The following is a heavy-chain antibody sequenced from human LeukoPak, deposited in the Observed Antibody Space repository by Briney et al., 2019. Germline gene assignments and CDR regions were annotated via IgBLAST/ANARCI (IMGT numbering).Heavy chain of an antibody. J-gene: IGHJ4*02. CDR1: GFTVSSNE. CDR2: ISGGST. Sequence: GGSLRLSCAASGFTVSSNEMSWVRQAPGKGLEWVSSISGGSTYYADSRKGRFTISRDNSKNTLHLQMNSLRAEDTAVYYCKKKFVRYFDWLPPGDWGQGTLVTVSS. V-gene: IGHV3-38-3*01. D-gene: IGHD3-9*01. CDR3: KKKFVRYFDWLPPGD.